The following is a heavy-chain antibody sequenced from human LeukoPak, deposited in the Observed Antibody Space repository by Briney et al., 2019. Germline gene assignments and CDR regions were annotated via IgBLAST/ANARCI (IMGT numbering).Heavy chain of an antibody. D-gene: IGHD3-3*01. CDR1: GFTFSRYF. J-gene: IGHJ4*02. CDR2: IFAGSGTT. Sequence: GGSLRLSCAASGFTFSRYFLDWVRQAPGKGLEWVASIFAGSGTTHYADSVKGRFTISRDNSQNTLYIQMEGLRVEDTAVYYCVKAQRGFDDFWSGYDYWGQGSLVTVSS. V-gene: IGHV3-23*01. CDR3: VKAQRGFDDFWSGYDY.